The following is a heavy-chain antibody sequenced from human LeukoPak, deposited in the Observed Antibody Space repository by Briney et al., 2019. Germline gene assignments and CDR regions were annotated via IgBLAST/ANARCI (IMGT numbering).Heavy chain of an antibody. D-gene: IGHD3-22*01. CDR1: GGTFSSYA. V-gene: IGHV1-69*05. J-gene: IGHJ4*02. Sequence: GASVKVSCKASGGTFSSYAISWVRQAPGQGLEWMGGIIPIFGTANYAQKFQGRVTITTDESTSTAYMELSSLRSEDTAVYYCARAYYDSSGYYSPGYFDYWGQGTLVTASS. CDR3: ARAYYDSSGYYSPGYFDY. CDR2: IIPIFGTA.